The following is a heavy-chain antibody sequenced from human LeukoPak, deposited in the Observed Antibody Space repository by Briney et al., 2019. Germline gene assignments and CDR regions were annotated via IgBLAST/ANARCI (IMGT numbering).Heavy chain of an antibody. CDR3: VRASWPLGSYYMDV. D-gene: IGHD3-10*01. Sequence: GGSLRLSCAASGFTFSSYSMNWVRQAPGKGLEWVSFISTSSSYIYYADSMKGRFTISRDNAKNSLYLQMNSLRAEDTAVNYCVRASWPLGSYYMDVWGKGTTVTISS. CDR1: GFTFSSYS. V-gene: IGHV3-21*01. CDR2: ISTSSSYI. J-gene: IGHJ6*03.